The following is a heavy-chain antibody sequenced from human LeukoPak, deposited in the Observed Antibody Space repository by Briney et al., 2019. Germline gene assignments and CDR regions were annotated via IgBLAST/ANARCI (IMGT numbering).Heavy chain of an antibody. D-gene: IGHD2-15*01. CDR2: IYYNGTT. V-gene: IGHV4-39*01. CDR3: ARVNTQGVPSP. Sequence: SETLSLTCAVSGGSISSSDYYWGWLRQPPGKGLEWIASIYYNGTTHYNPSHQSRVTMSVDTSKNQFSLKLSSVTAADTAVYYCARVNTQGVPSPWGQGILVTVSS. CDR1: GGSISSSDYY. J-gene: IGHJ5*02.